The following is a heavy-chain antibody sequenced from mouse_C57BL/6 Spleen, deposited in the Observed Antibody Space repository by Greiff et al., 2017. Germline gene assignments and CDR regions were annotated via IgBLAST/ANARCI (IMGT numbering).Heavy chain of an antibody. V-gene: IGHV1-59*01. Sequence: QVQLQQPGAELVRPGTSVKLSCKASGYTFTSYWMHWVKQRPGQGLEWIGVIDPSDSYTNYNQKFKGKATLTVDTSSSTAYMQLSSLTSEDSAVYYCASHSTVVATRAMDYWGQGTSVTVSS. CDR1: GYTFTSYW. CDR2: IDPSDSYT. CDR3: ASHSTVVATRAMDY. J-gene: IGHJ4*01. D-gene: IGHD1-1*01.